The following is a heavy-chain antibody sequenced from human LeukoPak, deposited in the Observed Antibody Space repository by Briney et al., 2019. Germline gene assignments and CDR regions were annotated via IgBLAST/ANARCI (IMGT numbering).Heavy chain of an antibody. CDR2: ISYDGSNK. CDR1: GFTFISYA. V-gene: IGHV3-30*04. D-gene: IGHD3-22*01. Sequence: GGSLRLSWAAPGFTFISYAMHWVRKAPGKGRGWVAVISYDGSNKYYADSVKGRFTISRDNSKNTLYLQMNSLRAEDTAVYYCARDREVTMIVVAHFDYWGQGTLVTVSS. CDR3: ARDREVTMIVVAHFDY. J-gene: IGHJ4*02.